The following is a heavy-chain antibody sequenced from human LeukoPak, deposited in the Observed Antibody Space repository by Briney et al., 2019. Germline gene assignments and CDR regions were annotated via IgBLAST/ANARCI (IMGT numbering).Heavy chain of an antibody. Sequence: PGGSLRLSCAASGFTFSIYAMTWVRQAPGKGLEWVSAISGSGGNTYYADSVKGRFTISRDNSKNTLYLLMNSLRAEDTAVYYCARTRDGYKPYFFDYWGQGTLVTVSS. CDR1: GFTFSIYA. CDR3: ARTRDGYKPYFFDY. V-gene: IGHV3-23*01. CDR2: ISGSGGNT. D-gene: IGHD5-24*01. J-gene: IGHJ4*02.